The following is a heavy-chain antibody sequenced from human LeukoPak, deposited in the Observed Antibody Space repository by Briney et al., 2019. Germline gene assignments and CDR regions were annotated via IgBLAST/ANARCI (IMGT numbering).Heavy chain of an antibody. CDR1: GGSISNYY. CDR3: ARGGYYGSGNDFRFDP. V-gene: IGHV4-59*01. CDR2: IYYSGST. D-gene: IGHD3-10*01. J-gene: IGHJ5*02. Sequence: SETLSLTCTVSGGSISNYYWSWIRQPPGKGLEWIGYIYYSGSTNYNPSLKSRVTISVDTSKNQFSLKLSSVTAADTAAYYCARGGYYGSGNDFRFDPWGQGTLVTVSS.